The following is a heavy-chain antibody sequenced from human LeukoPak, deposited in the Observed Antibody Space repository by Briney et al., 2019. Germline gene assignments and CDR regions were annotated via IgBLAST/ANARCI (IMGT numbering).Heavy chain of an antibody. D-gene: IGHD2-2*02. CDR3: ARSDRCSSTSCYTAYYYYYMDV. V-gene: IGHV1-46*03. Sequence: ASVKVSCKASGYTFTSYYMHWVRQAPGQGLEWMGIINPSGGSTSYAQKFQGRVTMTRDTSTSTVYMELSSLRSEDTAVYYCARSDRCSSTSCYTAYYYYYMDVWGKGTTVTVSS. CDR1: GYTFTSYY. CDR2: INPSGGST. J-gene: IGHJ6*03.